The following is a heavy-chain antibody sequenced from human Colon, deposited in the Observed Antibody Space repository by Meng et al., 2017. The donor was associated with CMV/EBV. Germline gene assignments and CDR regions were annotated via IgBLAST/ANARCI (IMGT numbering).Heavy chain of an antibody. CDR2: IVTTGSAV. CDR3: ARDLQLST. Sequence: GGSLRLSCAASGFTFSSYGMNWVRQAPGRGLEWVASIVTTGSAVYYADSVKGRFTISRDNAKNSLYLQMSSLSAEDTAVYYCARDLQLSTWGQGTLVTVSS. CDR1: GFTFSSYG. J-gene: IGHJ5*02. D-gene: IGHD2-2*01. V-gene: IGHV3-21*01.